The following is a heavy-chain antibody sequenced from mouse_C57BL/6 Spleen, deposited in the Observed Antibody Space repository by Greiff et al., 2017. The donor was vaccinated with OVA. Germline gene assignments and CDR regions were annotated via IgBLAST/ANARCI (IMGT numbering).Heavy chain of an antibody. CDR2: IYPSDSET. D-gene: IGHD2-3*01. V-gene: IGHV1-61*01. J-gene: IGHJ4*01. Sequence: QIQLQQPGAELVRPGSSVKLSCKASGYTFTSYWMDWVKQRPGQGLEWIGNIYPSDSETHYNQKFKDKATLTVDKSSSTAYMQLSSLTSEDAAVYYCARSGRSYDGYHLYYAMDYWGQGTSVTVSS. CDR1: GYTFTSYW. CDR3: ARSGRSYDGYHLYYAMDY.